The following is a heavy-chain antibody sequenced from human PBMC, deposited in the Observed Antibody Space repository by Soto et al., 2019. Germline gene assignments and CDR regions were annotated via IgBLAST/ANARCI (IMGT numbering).Heavy chain of an antibody. CDR1: GGSISSSNW. V-gene: IGHV4-4*02. Sequence: QVQLQESGPGLVKPSGTLSLTCAVSGGSISSSNWWSWVLQPPGKGLEWIGETHHSGTTNYNPSLKSRVTIAVDKSKHKFSLKLSSVIAADTAVYYWAREGSGSSFFDHWGQGTLVTVSS. J-gene: IGHJ4*02. CDR3: AREGSGSSFFDH. CDR2: THHSGTT. D-gene: IGHD3-10*01.